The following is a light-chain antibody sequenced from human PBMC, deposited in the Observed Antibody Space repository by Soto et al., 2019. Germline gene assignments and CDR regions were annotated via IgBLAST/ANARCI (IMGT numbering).Light chain of an antibody. Sequence: DVPMTQSPSTLSASVGDRVTITCRASQSISSWLAWYQQKPGKAPKLLIYDASSLESGVPSRFSGSGSGTEFTLTISSLQPDDFATYYCQQYNSYPGFGQGTKEEIK. V-gene: IGKV1-5*01. CDR1: QSISSW. CDR2: DAS. CDR3: QQYNSYPG. J-gene: IGKJ1*01.